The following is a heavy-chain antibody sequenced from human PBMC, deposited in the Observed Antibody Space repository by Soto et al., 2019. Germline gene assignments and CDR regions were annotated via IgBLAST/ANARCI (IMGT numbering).Heavy chain of an antibody. J-gene: IGHJ6*02. CDR2: IYPGDSDT. Sequence: VESLKISCKGSGYSFTSYWIGWVRQMPGKGLEWMGIIYPGDSDTRYSPSFQGQVTISADKSISTAYLQWSSLKASDTAMYYCARHLQAVAGIGGMDVWGQGHTVTVPS. CDR1: GYSFTSYW. CDR3: ARHLQAVAGIGGMDV. D-gene: IGHD6-19*01. V-gene: IGHV5-51*01.